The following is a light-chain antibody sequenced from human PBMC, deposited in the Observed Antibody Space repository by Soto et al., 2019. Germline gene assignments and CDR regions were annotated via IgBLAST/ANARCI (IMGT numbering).Light chain of an antibody. CDR3: QQYHSTPT. CDR1: QSVLYSATNKNY. V-gene: IGKV4-1*01. Sequence: IVMTQSPDSLAVSLGERATVNCKSSQSVLYSATNKNYLAWYQQKPGQPPKLLIYWASTRESGVPDRFSGSGSGTDFSLTISSLQAEDVAVYYCQQYHSTPTFGQGTKVDIK. CDR2: WAS. J-gene: IGKJ1*01.